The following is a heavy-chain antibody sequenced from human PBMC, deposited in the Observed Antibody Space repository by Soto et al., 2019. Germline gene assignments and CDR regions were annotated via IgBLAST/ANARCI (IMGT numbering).Heavy chain of an antibody. CDR2: IYHSGST. V-gene: IGHV4-38-2*01. Sequence: SETLSLTCAVSGYSISSGYYWGWIRQPPGKGLEWIGSIYHSGSTYYNPSLKSRVTISVDTSKNQFSLKLSSVTAADTAVYYCALYCSSPNCSGPWDYWGQGTLVTVSS. CDR3: ALYCSSPNCSGPWDY. D-gene: IGHD2-2*01. J-gene: IGHJ4*02. CDR1: GYSISSGYY.